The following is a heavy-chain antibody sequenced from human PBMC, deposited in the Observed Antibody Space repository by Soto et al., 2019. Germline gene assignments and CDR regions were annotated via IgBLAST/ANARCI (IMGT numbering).Heavy chain of an antibody. CDR1: GFTLSTYS. V-gene: IGHV3-48*02. Sequence: PGGSLRLSCIASGFTLSTYSMTWVRQAPGKGLEWLSYISKSSTTINYADSVKGRFTISRDNAKNSVYLEMSSLRDEDSAVYYCARDLPNFYYYGMVVWGQGTTVTRSS. CDR3: ARDLPNFYYYGMVV. CDR2: ISKSSTTI. J-gene: IGHJ6*02.